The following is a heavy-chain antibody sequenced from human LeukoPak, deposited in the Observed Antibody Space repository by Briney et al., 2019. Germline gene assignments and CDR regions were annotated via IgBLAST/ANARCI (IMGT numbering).Heavy chain of an antibody. J-gene: IGHJ4*02. CDR2: IIPILGIV. D-gene: IGHD3-10*01. V-gene: IGHV1-69*04. Sequence: SVKVSFKASGGTFSSYAISWVRQAPGQGLEWMGRIIPILGIVNYAQKFQGRVTITADKSTSTAYMELSSLRSEDTAVYYCARSTGSGPTGYYFDYWGQGTLVTVSS. CDR3: ARSTGSGPTGYYFDY. CDR1: GGTFSSYA.